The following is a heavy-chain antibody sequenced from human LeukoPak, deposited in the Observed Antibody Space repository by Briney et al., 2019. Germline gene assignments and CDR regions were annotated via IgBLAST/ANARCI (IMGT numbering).Heavy chain of an antibody. J-gene: IGHJ4*02. CDR1: GESFSGYY. CDR3: ARGGGIAAAGTTYFDY. V-gene: IGHV4-34*01. Sequence: AETLSLTCAVYGESFSGYYWSWIRQPPGKGLEWIGEINHSGSTNYNPSLKSRVTISVDTSKNQFSLKLSSVTAADTAVYYCARGGGIAAAGTTYFDYWGQGTLVTVSS. D-gene: IGHD6-13*01. CDR2: INHSGST.